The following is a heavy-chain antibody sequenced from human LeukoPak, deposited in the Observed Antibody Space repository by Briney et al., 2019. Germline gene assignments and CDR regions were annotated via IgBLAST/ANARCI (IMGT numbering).Heavy chain of an antibody. CDR3: ARGRSSAFDT. J-gene: IGHJ3*02. Sequence: SQTLSLTCAISGDSVSSDGVAWNWIRQSPSRGLEWLGRTYYASKWFNDYAASVKSRITINPDTSKNQFSLQLNSVTPEDTAVYYCARGRSSAFDTWGQGTVVTVSS. CDR2: TYYASKWFN. V-gene: IGHV6-1*01. CDR1: GDSVSSDGVA.